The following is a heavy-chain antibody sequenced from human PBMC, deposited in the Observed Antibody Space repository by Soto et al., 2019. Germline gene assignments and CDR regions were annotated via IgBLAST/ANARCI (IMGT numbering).Heavy chain of an antibody. CDR3: ARDSYDSRGMAY. CDR2: INPNSGGT. V-gene: IGHV1-2*02. J-gene: IGHJ4*02. Sequence: ASVKVSCKASGYTFTGYYMHWVRQAPGQGLEWMGWINPNSGGTNYAQKFQGRVTMTRDTSISTAYMELSRLRSDDTAVYYCARDSYDSRGMAYWGQGTLVTVSS. D-gene: IGHD3-22*01. CDR1: GYTFTGYY.